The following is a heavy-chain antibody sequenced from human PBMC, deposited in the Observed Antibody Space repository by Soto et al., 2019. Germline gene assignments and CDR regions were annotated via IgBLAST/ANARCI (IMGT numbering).Heavy chain of an antibody. D-gene: IGHD6-6*01. CDR1: GGTFNSYS. CDR2: MIPILGTA. J-gene: IGHJ5*02. CDR3: AGLGSXGVLDILAARPLGWFDP. V-gene: IGHV1-69*06. Sequence: ASVKVSCKASGGTFNSYSINWVRQAPGQGLEWMGGMIPILGTANYAQKFQGRVTITADKSTSTAYMELSTLRSEDTAMYYCAGLGSXGVLDILAARPLGWFDPWGQGTLVTVSS.